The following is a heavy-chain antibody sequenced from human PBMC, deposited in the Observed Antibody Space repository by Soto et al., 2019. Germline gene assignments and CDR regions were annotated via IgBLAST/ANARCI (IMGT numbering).Heavy chain of an antibody. CDR1: GFTFNAAW. V-gene: IGHV3-15*01. J-gene: IGHJ4*02. CDR3: TTVLAAAGTNY. CDR2: IKSKTDGGTT. Sequence: VQLVESGGKLVKPGGSLRLSCAASGFTFNAAWMSWVRQAPGKGLEWVGRIKSKTDGGTTDFAAPVKGRFTISRDDSKNTVYLQMNSLKIEDTAVYYCTTVLAAAGTNYWGQGTLVSVSS. D-gene: IGHD6-13*01.